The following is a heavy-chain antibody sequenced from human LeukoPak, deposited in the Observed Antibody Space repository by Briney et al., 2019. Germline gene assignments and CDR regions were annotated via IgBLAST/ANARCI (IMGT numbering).Heavy chain of an antibody. Sequence: GGSLRLSCAGAEFTFSGYTMNWVRQAPGKGLEWVSYISPDSTEIYYADSVKGRFTISRDNAKNSLYLQMNSLRAEDTAVYYCASGMRVGPNIWGQGTLVTVSS. V-gene: IGHV3-21*05. CDR2: ISPDSTEI. CDR3: ASGMRVGPNI. D-gene: IGHD1-26*01. CDR1: EFTFSGYT. J-gene: IGHJ4*02.